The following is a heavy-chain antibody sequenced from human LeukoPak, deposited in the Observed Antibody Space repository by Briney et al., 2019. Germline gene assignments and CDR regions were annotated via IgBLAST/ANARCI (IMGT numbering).Heavy chain of an antibody. CDR3: TTDEDWNYARKDV. CDR1: GFTFNYAW. D-gene: IGHD1-7*01. CDR2: TVSEIDGGTT. V-gene: IGHV3-15*04. Sequence: PGGSLRLSCAASGFTFNYAWMSWVRQVPGKRLEWVGQTVSEIDGGTTDYATPVKGRFTISGDDSKSTLYLQMNSLKIEDTAVYYCTTDEDWNYARKDVWGQGATAIVSS. J-gene: IGHJ6*02.